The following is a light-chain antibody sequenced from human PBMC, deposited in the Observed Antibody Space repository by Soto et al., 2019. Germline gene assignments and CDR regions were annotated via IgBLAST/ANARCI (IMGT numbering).Light chain of an antibody. V-gene: IGKV1-39*01. CDR3: QQIYSAPLT. Sequence: DIQMTQSPSSLSASVGDRVTITCRASQSITTYFIWYRQKPGKAPKLLIYAASSVKSGVPSRFSGSGSETEFTLSISSLQPEDVATYFCQQIYSAPLTFGGGTKVEIK. J-gene: IGKJ4*01. CDR2: AAS. CDR1: QSITTY.